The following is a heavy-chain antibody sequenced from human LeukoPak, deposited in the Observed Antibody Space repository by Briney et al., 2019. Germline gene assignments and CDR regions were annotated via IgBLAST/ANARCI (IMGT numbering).Heavy chain of an antibody. J-gene: IGHJ4*02. CDR1: GFTFSTYA. V-gene: IGHV3-64D*06. D-gene: IGHD4-23*01. CDR3: VKVGAYGGNPYFDN. CDR2: ISSNGGST. Sequence: GGSLRLSCSASGFTFSTYAMHWVRQAPGKGLEYVSGISSNGGSTYYADSVKGRSTISRDNSKNTLNLQMSSLRAEDTAVYYCVKVGAYGGNPYFDNWGQGTLVTVSA.